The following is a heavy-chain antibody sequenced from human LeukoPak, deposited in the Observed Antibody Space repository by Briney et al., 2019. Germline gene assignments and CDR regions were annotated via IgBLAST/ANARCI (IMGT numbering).Heavy chain of an antibody. Sequence: SETLSLTCTVSGGSISSYYWSWIRQPAGKGLEWIGRSYTSGSTNYNPSLKSRVTMSVDTPKNQFSLKLSSVTAADTAVYYCARGDYYDSSLDYWGQGTLVTVSS. J-gene: IGHJ4*02. CDR3: ARGDYYDSSLDY. CDR1: GGSISSYY. CDR2: SYTSGST. D-gene: IGHD3-22*01. V-gene: IGHV4-4*07.